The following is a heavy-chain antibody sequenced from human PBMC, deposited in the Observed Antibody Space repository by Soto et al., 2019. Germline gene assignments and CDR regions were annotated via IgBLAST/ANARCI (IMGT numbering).Heavy chain of an antibody. CDR3: ARESRRFFDC. V-gene: IGHV2-5*02. CDR2: IYWDDDK. J-gene: IGHJ4*02. Sequence: QITLKESGPTLVKPTQTLTLTCTFSGFSLSTTGVGVGWIRQPPGKALEWLAIIYWDDDKRYSPSLKSRPTITKDTSNNQVVLTMTNMDPVDTATYSCARESRRFFDCWGQGTLVTVSS. D-gene: IGHD2-2*01. CDR1: GFSLSTTGVG.